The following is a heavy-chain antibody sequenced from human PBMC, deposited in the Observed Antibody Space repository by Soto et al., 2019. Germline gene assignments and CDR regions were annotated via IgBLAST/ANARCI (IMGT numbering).Heavy chain of an antibody. D-gene: IGHD2-15*01. V-gene: IGHV3-74*01. CDR2: IDSDGSRI. CDR3: VITSLVVAVAPREDF. CDR1: GFTFSNYW. Sequence: EVQLVESGGGLVQPGESLRLSCAASGFTFSNYWMHWVRQAPGKGLVWVSRIDSDGSRISYADFVKGRFTISRDNAKNTVYLHMNSLTAEDTAVYYCVITSLVVAVAPREDFWGQGTLVTVSS. J-gene: IGHJ4*02.